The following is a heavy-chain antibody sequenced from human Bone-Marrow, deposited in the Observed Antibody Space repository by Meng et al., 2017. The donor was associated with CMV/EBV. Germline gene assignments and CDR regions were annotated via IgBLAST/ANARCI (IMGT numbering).Heavy chain of an antibody. CDR2: SSGSGGRT. J-gene: IGHJ6*02. D-gene: IGHD2-2*01. V-gene: IGHV3-23*01. CDR1: GFTFSSYA. Sequence: RGSLRLSCAASGFTFSSYAMSWVRQAPGKGLEWVSASSGSGGRTYYADSVKGRFTISRDNSKNTLYLQMNSLRAEDTAVYYCANKYHGYYGMDVWGQGTTVTGSS. CDR3: ANKYHGYYGMDV.